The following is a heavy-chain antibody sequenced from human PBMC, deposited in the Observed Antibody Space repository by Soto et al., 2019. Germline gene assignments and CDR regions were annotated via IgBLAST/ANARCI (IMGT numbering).Heavy chain of an antibody. CDR2: ISSAGNSS. V-gene: IGHV3-48*03. J-gene: IGHJ4*02. CDR3: ARVYCSTTTCHVQAFDS. CDR1: GFTFSSYE. D-gene: IGHD2-2*01. Sequence: EVQLVESGGGLVQPGGSLRLSCAASGFTFSSYEMNWVRQAPGKTLEWVSYISSAGNSSYYADSVKSRFTISRDNAKNSLYLQMNSLRVEDTAVYYCARVYCSTTTCHVQAFDSWGQGTLVTVSS.